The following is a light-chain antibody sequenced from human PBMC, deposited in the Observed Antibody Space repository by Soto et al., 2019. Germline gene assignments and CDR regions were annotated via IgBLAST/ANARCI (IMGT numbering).Light chain of an antibody. J-gene: IGLJ2*01. CDR1: SSNIGTNT. Sequence: QSVLTQPPSASGTPGQRVTISCSGSSSNIGTNTVIWYQQLPGAAPKLLIYSDNQRPSGVPDRFSGSKSGTSASLAISGLPSEDEADYDCAAWDVSLVVFGGGTKVTVL. CDR3: AAWDVSLVV. CDR2: SDN. V-gene: IGLV1-44*01.